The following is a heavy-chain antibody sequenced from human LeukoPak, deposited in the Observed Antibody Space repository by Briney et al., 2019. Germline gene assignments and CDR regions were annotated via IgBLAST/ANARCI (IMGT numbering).Heavy chain of an antibody. Sequence: GGSLRLSCAASGFTFSSYAMHWVRQAPGKGLEWVAVISYDGSNKDYADSVKGRFTISRDNSKNTVHLQMNSLRTEDTAVYYCAKAAVADRYYYYGIDVWGQGTTVTVSS. J-gene: IGHJ6*02. CDR1: GFTFSSYA. V-gene: IGHV3-30*04. D-gene: IGHD6-19*01. CDR3: AKAAVADRYYYYGIDV. CDR2: ISYDGSNK.